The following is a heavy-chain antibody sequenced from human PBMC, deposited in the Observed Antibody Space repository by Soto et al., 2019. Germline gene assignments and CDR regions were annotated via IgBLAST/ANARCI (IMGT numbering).Heavy chain of an antibody. D-gene: IGHD6-13*01. J-gene: IGHJ5*02. CDR2: IDPSDSYT. CDR1: GYSFTSYW. Sequence: PGESLKISCKGSGYSFTSYWSSWVRQMPGKGLEWMGTIDPSDSYTNYSPSFRGHVTVSADKSVTTAYLQWSSLKTSDTAMYYCARSGQQLIGDWIDPWGQGTLVTVSS. CDR3: ARSGQQLIGDWIDP. V-gene: IGHV5-10-1*01.